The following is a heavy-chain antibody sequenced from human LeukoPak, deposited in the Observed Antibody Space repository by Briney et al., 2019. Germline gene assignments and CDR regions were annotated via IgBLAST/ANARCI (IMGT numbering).Heavy chain of an antibody. CDR3: ARVPTVTFFDH. CDR2: IYPLETT. V-gene: IGHV4-61*02. Sequence: SETLSLTCTVSGDSVNSGAYYWSWLRQPAGKEPEWIGRIYPLETTNYNPSLKSRVAIDTSKNQFSLKLSSVTAADTAVYYCARVPTVTFFDHWGQGTLVTVSS. J-gene: IGHJ4*02. CDR1: GDSVNSGAYY. D-gene: IGHD4-17*01.